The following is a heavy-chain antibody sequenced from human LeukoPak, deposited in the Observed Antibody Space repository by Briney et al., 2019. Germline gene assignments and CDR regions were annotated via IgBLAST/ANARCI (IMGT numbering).Heavy chain of an antibody. J-gene: IGHJ4*02. Sequence: NASETLSLTCAVYGGSFSGYYWSWIRQPPGKGLEWIGEINHSGSTNYNPSLKSRVTISVDTSKNQFSLKLSSVTAADTAVYYCARGRAFDYWGQGTLVTVSS. CDR1: GGSFSGYY. CDR3: ARGRAFDY. V-gene: IGHV4-34*01. CDR2: INHSGST.